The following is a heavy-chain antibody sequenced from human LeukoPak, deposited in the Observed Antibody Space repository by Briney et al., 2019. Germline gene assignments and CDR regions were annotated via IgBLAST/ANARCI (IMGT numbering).Heavy chain of an antibody. CDR3: ARVASLSSGYYYDD. Sequence: QPGGSLRLSCSASGFTVSSNYMSWVRQAPGKGLEWVSVMYSGGNTDYADSVKGRFTISRDNSKNTVFLQMNSLRAEDTAVYYCARVASLSSGYYYDDWGQGTLVTVSS. J-gene: IGHJ4*02. V-gene: IGHV3-53*01. CDR1: GFTVSSNY. CDR2: MYSGGNT. D-gene: IGHD3-22*01.